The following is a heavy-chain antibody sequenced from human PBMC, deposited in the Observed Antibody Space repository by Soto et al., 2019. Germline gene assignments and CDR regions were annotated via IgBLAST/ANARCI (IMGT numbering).Heavy chain of an antibody. CDR1: GFTFSTYS. J-gene: IGHJ5*02. CDR3: ARDWGYCSGGSCPPRYNWFDP. CDR2: ITSDSSTI. D-gene: IGHD2-15*01. Sequence: PGGSLRLSCAASGFTFSTYSINWVRQAPGKGLEWFSYITSDSSTISYADSVKGRFTVSRDNAKNSLYLQMNSLRAEDTAVYYCARDWGYCSGGSCPPRYNWFDPWGQGTLVTVSS. V-gene: IGHV3-48*01.